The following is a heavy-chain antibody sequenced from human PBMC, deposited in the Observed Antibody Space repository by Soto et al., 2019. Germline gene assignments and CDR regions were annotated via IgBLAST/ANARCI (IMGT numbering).Heavy chain of an antibody. CDR2: IWYDGSNK. D-gene: IGHD3-9*01. Sequence: QVQLVESGGGVVQPGASLRLSCAASGFTFSNYGMHWVRQAPGKGLEWVAVIWYDGSNKYHGDSVQGRFTISRDNSNNTLYLQMNSLRVEDTAVYYCGRAHYALLAGDPHYWGRGALVTVAS. CDR3: GRAHYALLAGDPHY. CDR1: GFTFSNYG. V-gene: IGHV3-33*01. J-gene: IGHJ4*02.